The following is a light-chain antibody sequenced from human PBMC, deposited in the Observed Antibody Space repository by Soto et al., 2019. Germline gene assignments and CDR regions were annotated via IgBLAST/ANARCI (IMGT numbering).Light chain of an antibody. Sequence: DIQMTPSPSTLSASVGDRVTITCRASQSGSTWVAWYQQKTAKTPQVLISLAATLESGGPSRFSGSGAGTEFTLTISSLQPDDFATYYCQQYNSHSPWTFGQGTKVDIK. CDR2: LAA. J-gene: IGKJ1*01. CDR3: QQYNSHSPWT. CDR1: QSGSTW. V-gene: IGKV1-5*03.